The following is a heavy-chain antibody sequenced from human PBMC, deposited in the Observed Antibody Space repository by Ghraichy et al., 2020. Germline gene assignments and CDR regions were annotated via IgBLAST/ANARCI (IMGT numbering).Heavy chain of an antibody. CDR1: GGSFSGYH. J-gene: IGHJ5*02. CDR3: ARGPTRVVPSAMYFDP. V-gene: IGHV4-34*01. Sequence: SETLSLTCAVYGGSFSGYHWSWIRQPPEKGLEWIGEINHSGSTNYNPSLKSRVNISLDTSKNQFSLKLNSVTAADMAMYYCARGPTRVVPSAMYFDPWGQGTLVTVSS. D-gene: IGHD2-2*01. CDR2: INHSGST.